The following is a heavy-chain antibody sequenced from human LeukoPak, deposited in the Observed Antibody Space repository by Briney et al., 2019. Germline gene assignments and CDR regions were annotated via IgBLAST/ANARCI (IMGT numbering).Heavy chain of an antibody. D-gene: IGHD6-13*01. J-gene: IGHJ4*02. CDR2: IYYSGST. V-gene: IGHV4-39*01. CDR1: GGSISSSSYY. CDR3: ARHWGAAAGSFPLGY. Sequence: PSETLSLTCTVSGGSISSSSYYWGWIRQPPGKGLEWIGSIYYSGSTYYNPSLKSRVTISVDTSKNQFSLKLSSVTAADTAVYYCARHWGAAAGSFPLGYWGQGTLVTVSS.